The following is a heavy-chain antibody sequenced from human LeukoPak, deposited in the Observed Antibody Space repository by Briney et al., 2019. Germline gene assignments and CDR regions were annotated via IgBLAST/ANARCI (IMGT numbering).Heavy chain of an antibody. Sequence: SQTLSLTCAISGDSVSSNSATWNWIRQSPSRGLEWLGRTYYRSNWYNDYAVSVKSRITINPDTSKNQFSLQLNSVTPADTAVYYCARARHNRNNGWVWYFDLWGRGTLVTVSS. CDR3: ARARHNRNNGWVWYFDL. J-gene: IGHJ2*01. CDR2: TYYRSNWYN. CDR1: GDSVSSNSAT. D-gene: IGHD6-19*01. V-gene: IGHV6-1*01.